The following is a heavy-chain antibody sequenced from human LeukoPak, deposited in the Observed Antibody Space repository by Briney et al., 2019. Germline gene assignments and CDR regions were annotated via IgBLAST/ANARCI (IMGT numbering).Heavy chain of an antibody. Sequence: GASVKVSCKASGYTFTSYGISWVRQAPGQGLEWMGWISAYNGNTNYAQKLQGRVTMTTDTSTSTAYMELRSLRSDDTAVYYCARPRDFEYSSSFDAFDIWGQGTMVTVSS. J-gene: IGHJ3*02. D-gene: IGHD6-6*01. V-gene: IGHV1-18*01. CDR3: ARPRDFEYSSSFDAFDI. CDR2: ISAYNGNT. CDR1: GYTFTSYG.